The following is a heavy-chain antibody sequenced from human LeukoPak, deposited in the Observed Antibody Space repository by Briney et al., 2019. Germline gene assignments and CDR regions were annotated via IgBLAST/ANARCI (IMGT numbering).Heavy chain of an antibody. V-gene: IGHV4-59*12. CDR1: GGSISSYY. CDR3: ARDRYYYDSSGYFYYMDV. J-gene: IGHJ6*03. D-gene: IGHD3-22*01. CDR2: IYYSGST. Sequence: SETLSLTCTVSGGSISSYYWSWIRQPPGKGLEWIGYIYYSGSTNYNPSLKSRVTMSVDTSKNQFSLKLSSVTAADTAVYYCARDRYYYDSSGYFYYMDVWGKGTTVTISS.